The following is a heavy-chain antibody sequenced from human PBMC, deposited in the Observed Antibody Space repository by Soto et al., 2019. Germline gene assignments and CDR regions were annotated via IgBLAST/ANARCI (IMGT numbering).Heavy chain of an antibody. D-gene: IGHD2-21*02. CDR3: AKDPDSGGDIGAIDY. J-gene: IGHJ4*02. Sequence: EVQLLESGGGLVQPGGSLRPSCAASGFTFSSYAMSWVRQAPGKGLEWVSAISGSGGSTYYADSVKGRFTISRDNSKTTLYLQMNSLRAEDTAVYYCAKDPDSGGDIGAIDYWGQGTLVTVSS. CDR2: ISGSGGST. CDR1: GFTFSSYA. V-gene: IGHV3-23*01.